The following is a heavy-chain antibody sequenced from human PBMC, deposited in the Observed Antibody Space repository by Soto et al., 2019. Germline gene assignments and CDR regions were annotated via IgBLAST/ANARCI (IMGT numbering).Heavy chain of an antibody. CDR3: ARAGPYYYGFDV. Sequence: SETLSLTCTVSGDSISNSDYYWNWIRQSPGQGLEWIASIDYSGSTYYNPSLKSRVVISADTSKNLFSLKLRSVTAADTALSFCARAGPYYYGFDVWGQGTTVTVSS. V-gene: IGHV4-30-4*01. J-gene: IGHJ6*02. CDR2: IDYSGST. CDR1: GDSISNSDYY.